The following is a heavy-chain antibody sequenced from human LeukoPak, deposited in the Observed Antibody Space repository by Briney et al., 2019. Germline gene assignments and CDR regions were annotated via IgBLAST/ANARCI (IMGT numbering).Heavy chain of an antibody. V-gene: IGHV6-1*01. Sequence: SQTLSLTCAISGDSVSSNSVTWNWIRQSPSRGPEWLGRTYYRSKWYNDYAVSVKSRITINPDTSKNQFSLQLNSVTPEDTAVYYCARGGYYYYYYYMDVWGKGTTVTVSS. CDR3: ARGGYYYYYYYMDV. CDR1: GDSVSSNSVT. J-gene: IGHJ6*03. CDR2: TYYRSKWYN.